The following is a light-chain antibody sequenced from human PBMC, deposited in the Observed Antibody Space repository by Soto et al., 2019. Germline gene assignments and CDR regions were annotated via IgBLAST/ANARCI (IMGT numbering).Light chain of an antibody. J-gene: IGKJ1*01. Sequence: DIQMTQSPSSLSASVGERVTITCRASQSINNYLNWYQQRPGKAPKLLIYAASSLQSGVPSRFSGSGSGTDFTLTISSLQPEDFATYYCQHSYSPPSWTFGQGTKVEIK. V-gene: IGKV1-39*01. CDR3: QHSYSPPSWT. CDR1: QSINNY. CDR2: AAS.